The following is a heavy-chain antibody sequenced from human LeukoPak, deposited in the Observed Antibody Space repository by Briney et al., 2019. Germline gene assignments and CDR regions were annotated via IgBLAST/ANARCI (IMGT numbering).Heavy chain of an antibody. D-gene: IGHD3-16*02. Sequence: KASETLSLTCGVSGGSFSGYYWNWIRQSPEKGLEWVGEINHSGNTRYNPSLRSRITMSVDTSRNHFSLKLSSVTAADTAVYFCAREIIWGTYRRLYYFDTWGQGTLVTVSS. CDR2: INHSGNT. CDR3: AREIIWGTYRRLYYFDT. CDR1: GGSFSGYY. J-gene: IGHJ4*02. V-gene: IGHV4-34*01.